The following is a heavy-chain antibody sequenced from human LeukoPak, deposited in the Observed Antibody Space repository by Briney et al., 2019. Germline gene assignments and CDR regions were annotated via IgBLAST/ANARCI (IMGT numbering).Heavy chain of an antibody. Sequence: GGSLRLSCAPSGFTFSNYWMTWVRQAPGKGLEWVANIKQDGSDKYYVDSVKGRFTISRDNAKNTLYLQMNRLSAEDTAVYYCARGNAGFDYWGQGTVVTVSS. D-gene: IGHD2-2*01. CDR2: IKQDGSDK. J-gene: IGHJ4*02. CDR3: ARGNAGFDY. CDR1: GFTFSNYW. V-gene: IGHV3-7*01.